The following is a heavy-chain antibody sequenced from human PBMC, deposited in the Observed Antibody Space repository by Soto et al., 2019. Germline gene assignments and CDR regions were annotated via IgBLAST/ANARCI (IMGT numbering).Heavy chain of an antibody. D-gene: IGHD1-26*01. Sequence: SVKVSCKASGGTFSSYAISWVRQAPGQGLEWMGGIIPIFGTANYAQKFQGRVTITADESTSTAYMELSSLRSEDTAVYYCARDGGSALGHDAFDIWGQGTMVTVSS. CDR1: GGTFSSYA. CDR3: ARDGGSALGHDAFDI. V-gene: IGHV1-69*13. J-gene: IGHJ3*02. CDR2: IIPIFGTA.